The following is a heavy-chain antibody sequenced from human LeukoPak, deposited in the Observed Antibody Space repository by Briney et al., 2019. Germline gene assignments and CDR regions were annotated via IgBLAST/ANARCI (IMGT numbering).Heavy chain of an antibody. D-gene: IGHD3-22*01. CDR3: ARAALGDSSGYYWSYAFDI. CDR2: INHSGGT. Sequence: SETLSLTCAVYGGSFSGYYWSWIRQPPGKGLEWIGEINHSGGTNYNPSLKSRVTISLDTSKNHFSLKLTSVTAADTAVYYCARAALGDSSGYYWSYAFDIWGQGTMVTVSS. V-gene: IGHV4-34*01. J-gene: IGHJ3*02. CDR1: GGSFSGYY.